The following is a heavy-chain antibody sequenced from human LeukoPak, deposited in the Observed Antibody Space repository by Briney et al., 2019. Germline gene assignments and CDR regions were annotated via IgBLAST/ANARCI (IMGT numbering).Heavy chain of an antibody. CDR1: GFTFSSYS. J-gene: IGHJ4*02. D-gene: IGHD1-26*01. CDR3: ASWSGSYFPGY. CDR2: ISSSSSYI. V-gene: IGHV3-21*01. Sequence: GGSLRLSCAASGFTFSSYSMNWVRQAPGKGLEWVSSISSSSSYIYYADSVKGRFTISRDNAKNSLYLQMNSLRAEDTAVYYCASWSGSYFPGYWGQGTLVTVSS.